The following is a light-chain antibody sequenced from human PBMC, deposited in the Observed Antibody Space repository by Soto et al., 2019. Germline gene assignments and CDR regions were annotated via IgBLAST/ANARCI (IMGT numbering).Light chain of an antibody. Sequence: EIVMTQSPATLSVFLGEGVTLSCRASQHLHNNVAWYQHKPGQAPRLLLYGGSTRASGIPPRFSGTWTGTEFTLSISSLQSEDFAVYFCQQYSLWPRTFGGGTKVDI. CDR1: QHLHNN. CDR2: GGS. J-gene: IGKJ4*01. CDR3: QQYSLWPRT. V-gene: IGKV3D-15*01.